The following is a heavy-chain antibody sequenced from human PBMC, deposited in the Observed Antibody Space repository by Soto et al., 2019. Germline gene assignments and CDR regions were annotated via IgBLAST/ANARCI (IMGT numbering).Heavy chain of an antibody. CDR1: GYTFTSYG. J-gene: IGHJ6*02. CDR2: INGYNGHT. V-gene: IGHV1-18*01. CDR3: ARMGDVPYYCFGMDV. D-gene: IGHD3-16*01. Sequence: QVQLVQSGAEVKKPGASVKVSCKASGYTFTSYGISWVRQAPGQGLEWMGWINGYNGHTNHAQKLQGRVTMSTDTSTSTASMEWRSLRSVDSAVYYCARMGDVPYYCFGMDVWGQGTTVTVSS.